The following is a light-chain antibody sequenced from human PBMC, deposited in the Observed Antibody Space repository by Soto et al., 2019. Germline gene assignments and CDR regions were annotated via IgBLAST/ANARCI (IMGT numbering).Light chain of an antibody. CDR1: QSFVNMY. CDR2: GAS. V-gene: IGKV3-20*01. J-gene: IGKJ1*01. Sequence: EIVLTQSPVPLSLSPWERATLSCRASQSFVNMYLAWYQQKPGQAPRLLMYGASRRPTGIPDRFSGSGSGTDFTLTISRLEPEDFAVYYCQQFGSSPRTFGQGTKVDIK. CDR3: QQFGSSPRT.